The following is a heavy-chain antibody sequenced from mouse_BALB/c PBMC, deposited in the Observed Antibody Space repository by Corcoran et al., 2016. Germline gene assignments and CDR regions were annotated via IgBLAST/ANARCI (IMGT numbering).Heavy chain of an antibody. J-gene: IGHJ1*01. D-gene: IGHD2-14*01. Sequence: EVQLQKFGAKLVKPGASVKISSKASGYTFADYNMAWVKQSHGKSLEWIGDINPNYDSTSYNQRLKGKATLTVAKSSSTAYMELRSLTSEDTAVYYCARGDRYDWYFDVWGAGTTVTVSS. CDR1: GYTFADYN. CDR2: INPNYDST. V-gene: IGHV1-18*01. CDR3: ARGDRYDWYFDV.